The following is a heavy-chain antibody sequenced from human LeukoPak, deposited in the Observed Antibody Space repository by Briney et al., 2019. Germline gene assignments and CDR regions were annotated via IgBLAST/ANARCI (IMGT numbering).Heavy chain of an antibody. J-gene: IGHJ4*02. CDR1: GFTVSSNY. CDR3: AREGQGGPFDY. Sequence: GGSLRLSCAASGFTVSSNYMSWVRQAPGKGLEWFSVIYSGDSTYYGDSVKRRFTISRDNSKNTLYLQMNSLRAEDTAVYYCAREGQGGPFDYWGQGTLVTVSS. V-gene: IGHV3-66*01. D-gene: IGHD2-15*01. CDR2: IYSGDST.